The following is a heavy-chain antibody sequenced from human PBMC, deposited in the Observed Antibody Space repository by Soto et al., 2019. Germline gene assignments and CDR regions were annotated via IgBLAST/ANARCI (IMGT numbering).Heavy chain of an antibody. CDR3: AKGRYGQQRLEYYGLDV. J-gene: IGHJ6*02. D-gene: IGHD1-1*01. CDR2: ISDDGSNK. CDR1: GFTFSSYG. V-gene: IGHV3-30*18. Sequence: QVQLVESGGGVVQSGRSLRLSCAASGFTFSSYGIQWVRQAPGKGLEWVALISDDGSNKYYADSVKGRFTNSRNNSKNTLNRQMTSLRPEDNAVYYWAKGRYGQQRLEYYGLDVWGQGTPVTVSS.